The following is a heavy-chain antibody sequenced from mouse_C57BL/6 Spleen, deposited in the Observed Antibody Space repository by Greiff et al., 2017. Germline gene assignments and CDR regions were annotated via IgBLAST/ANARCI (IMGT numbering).Heavy chain of an antibody. J-gene: IGHJ4*01. CDR1: GYTFTSYW. D-gene: IGHD3-2*02. CDR3: ARQLRLRYYAMDY. CDR2: IDPSDSYT. Sequence: QLQQPGAELVMPGASVKLSCKASGYTFTSYWMHWVKQRPGQGLEWIGEIDPSDSYTNYNQKFKGKSTLTVDKSSSTAYMQLSSLTSEDSAVYYCARQLRLRYYAMDYWGQGTSVTVSS. V-gene: IGHV1-69*01.